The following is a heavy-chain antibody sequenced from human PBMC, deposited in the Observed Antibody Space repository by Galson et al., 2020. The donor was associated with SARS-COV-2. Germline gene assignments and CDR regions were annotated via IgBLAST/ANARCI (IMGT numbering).Heavy chain of an antibody. V-gene: IGHV3-74*01. Sequence: QAGGSLRLSCAASGFTFSSYWMHWVRQAPGKGLVWVSRINTDGSSTNYADSVQGRFTISRDNAKKTLYLQMNSLRAEDTAVYYCLPINEGLDVWGQGTTVTVSS. CDR2: INTDGSST. D-gene: IGHD5-12*01. CDR1: GFTFSSYW. J-gene: IGHJ6*02. CDR3: LPINEGLDV.